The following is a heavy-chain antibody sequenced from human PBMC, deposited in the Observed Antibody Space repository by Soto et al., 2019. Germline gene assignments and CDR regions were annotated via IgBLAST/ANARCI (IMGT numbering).Heavy chain of an antibody. D-gene: IGHD6-19*01. CDR3: TREQSDDNYFDP. CDR2: IYYSGGT. J-gene: IGHJ5*02. V-gene: IGHV4-61*08. Sequence: PPETLSLTCTVSGPALSSGGYFYTWFRQPPGKGLEWLGYIYYSGGTNYNPSLKSRVTIFLDKSKGQFSLRMISVTAADTAVYYCTREQSDDNYFDPWGQGTLVTVSS. CDR1: GPALSSGGYF.